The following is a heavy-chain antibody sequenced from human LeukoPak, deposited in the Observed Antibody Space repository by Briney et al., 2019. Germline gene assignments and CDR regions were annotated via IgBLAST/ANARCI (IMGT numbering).Heavy chain of an antibody. Sequence: NPSETLSLTCTVSGGSISSYYWSWIRQPPGKGLEWIGYIYYSGSTNYNPSLKSRVTISVDTSKNQFSLKLSSVTAADTAVYYCARTMVRGVIVWFDPWGQGTLVTVSS. CDR1: GGSISSYY. CDR3: ARTMVRGVIVWFDP. J-gene: IGHJ5*02. D-gene: IGHD3-10*01. V-gene: IGHV4-59*08. CDR2: IYYSGST.